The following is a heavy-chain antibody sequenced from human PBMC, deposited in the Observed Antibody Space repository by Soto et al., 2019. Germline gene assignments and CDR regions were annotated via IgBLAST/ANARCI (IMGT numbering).Heavy chain of an antibody. CDR2: ISGSGGST. D-gene: IGHD6-13*01. Sequence: EVQLLESGGGLVQPGGSLRLSCAASGFTFSSYAMSWVRQAPGKGLEWVSAISGSGGSTCYAASVKGRFTISRDNSKNTLYLQMNTLRAEDTAVYYSAKDAIAADPLLVAFDIWGQGTMVTVSS. J-gene: IGHJ3*02. CDR1: GFTFSSYA. V-gene: IGHV3-23*01. CDR3: AKDAIAADPLLVAFDI.